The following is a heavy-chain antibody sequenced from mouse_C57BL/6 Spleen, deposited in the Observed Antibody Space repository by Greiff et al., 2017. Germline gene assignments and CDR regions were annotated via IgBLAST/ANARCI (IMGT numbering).Heavy chain of an antibody. V-gene: IGHV1-50*01. J-gene: IGHJ4*01. CDR3: AKGLGRCAMDY. D-gene: IGHD4-1*01. Sequence: VQLQQSGAELVKPGASVKLSCKASGYTFTSYWMQWVKQRPGQGLEWIGEIDPSDSYTNYNQKFTGKATLTVDTSSSPAYMQLSSLTSEDSADYYCAKGLGRCAMDYWGQGTSVTVSS. CDR1: GYTFTSYW. CDR2: IDPSDSYT.